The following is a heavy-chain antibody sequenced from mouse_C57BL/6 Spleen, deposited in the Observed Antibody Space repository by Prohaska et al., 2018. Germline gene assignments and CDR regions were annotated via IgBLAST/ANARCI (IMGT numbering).Heavy chain of an antibody. CDR3: ARYGNYFDY. CDR1: GFTFTSYW. V-gene: IGHV1-52*01. Sequence: QVELQQPGADLVSPGSSVKLSCKASGFTFTSYWMHRVKQRLIQGLEWIGNIDPSDSETHYNQKFKEKATLTVDKSSSTAYMQLSSLTSEVSAVYYCARYGNYFDYWGQGTTLTVSS. D-gene: IGHD2-1*01. CDR2: IDPSDSET. J-gene: IGHJ2*01.